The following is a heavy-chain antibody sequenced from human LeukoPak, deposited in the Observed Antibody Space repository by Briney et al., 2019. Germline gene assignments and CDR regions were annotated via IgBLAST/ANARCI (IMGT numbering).Heavy chain of an antibody. Sequence: SETLSLTCAVSGGSISSSNWWSWVRQPPGKGLEWIGEIYHSGSTNYNPSLKSRVTISVDKSKNQFSLKLSSVTAADTAVYYCAKLPDYGDYGTFSDYWGQGTLVTVSS. V-gene: IGHV4-4*02. D-gene: IGHD4-17*01. J-gene: IGHJ4*02. CDR3: AKLPDYGDYGTFSDY. CDR2: IYHSGST. CDR1: GGSISSSNW.